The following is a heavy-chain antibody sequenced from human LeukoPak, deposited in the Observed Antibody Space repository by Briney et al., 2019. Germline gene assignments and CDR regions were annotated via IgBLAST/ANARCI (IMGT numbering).Heavy chain of an antibody. D-gene: IGHD1-1*01. V-gene: IGHV4-4*07. CDR1: GGSISSYH. J-gene: IGHJ5*02. CDR2: IYTSGTT. Sequence: SETLSLTCTLSGGSISSYHWSWIRQPAGKGLELIGRIYTSGTTNYNPSLKSRVTMSVDTSKNQFSLKLSSVTAADTAVYYCARAPTGTGGWNWFDPWGQGTLVTVSS. CDR3: ARAPTGTGGWNWFDP.